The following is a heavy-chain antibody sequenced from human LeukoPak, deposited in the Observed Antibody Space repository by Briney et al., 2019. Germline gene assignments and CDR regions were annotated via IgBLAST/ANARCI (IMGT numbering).Heavy chain of an antibody. CDR3: ARSVGSPTTFDY. J-gene: IGHJ4*02. CDR1: GGSFSGYY. CDR2: IYHSGST. Sequence: PSETLSLTCAVYGGSFSGYYWSWIRQPPGEGLEWIGSIYHSGSTYYNPSLKSRVTISVDTSKNQFSLKLSSVTAADTAVYYCARSVGSPTTFDYWGQGTLVTVSS. D-gene: IGHD1-1*01. V-gene: IGHV4-34*01.